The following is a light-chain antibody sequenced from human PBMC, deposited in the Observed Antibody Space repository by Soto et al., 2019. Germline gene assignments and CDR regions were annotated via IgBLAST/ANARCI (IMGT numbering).Light chain of an antibody. J-gene: IGKJ4*01. CDR2: GAS. Sequence: EIVLTQSPGTLSVSPGERATVSCRASQTVSSGFLAWYQQKVGQAPRLLIYGASTRATGIPDGFSGSGSGTDFTLTIDRLEPEDFAVYYCHQYYSSPTTFGGGTKVEIK. V-gene: IGKV3-20*01. CDR3: HQYYSSPTT. CDR1: QTVSSGF.